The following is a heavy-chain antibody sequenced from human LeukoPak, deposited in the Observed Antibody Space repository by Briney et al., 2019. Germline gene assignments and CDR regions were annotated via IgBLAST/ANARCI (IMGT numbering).Heavy chain of an antibody. CDR2: ISAYNGNT. Sequence: ASVKVSCKASGYTFTSYGISWVRQAPGQGLEWMGWISAYNGNTNYAQKLQGRVTMTTDTSTSTAYMELRSLRSDDTAVYYCARDRGVVPAAGPLATDDYWGQGTLVTVSS. CDR3: ARDRGVVPAAGPLATDDY. V-gene: IGHV1-18*01. J-gene: IGHJ4*02. CDR1: GYTFTSYG. D-gene: IGHD2-2*01.